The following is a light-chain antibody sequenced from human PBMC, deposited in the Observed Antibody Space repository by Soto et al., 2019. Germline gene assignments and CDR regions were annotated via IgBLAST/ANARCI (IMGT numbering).Light chain of an antibody. CDR2: DAS. Sequence: DIQMTQSPANLSASVGDRVTITCRASQSISSWLAWYQQKPGKVPKLLIDDASSLESGVPSRFSGSGSGTEFTLTISSLQPDDFATYYCQQYNTYPWTFGQGTQVGVK. CDR1: QSISSW. V-gene: IGKV1-5*01. J-gene: IGKJ1*01. CDR3: QQYNTYPWT.